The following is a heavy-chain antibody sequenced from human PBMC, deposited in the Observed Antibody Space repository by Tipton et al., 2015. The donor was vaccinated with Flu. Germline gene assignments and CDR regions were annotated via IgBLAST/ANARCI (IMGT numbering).Heavy chain of an antibody. Sequence: QVQLVQSGAEVKKPGSSVKVSCKASGGTFSSYAISWVRQAPGQGLEWMGGIIPIFGTANYAQKFQGRVTITADESTSTAYMELGSLRSEDTAVYYCARAGQPLLYQGGLHYWGQGTLVTVSS. CDR1: GGTFSSYA. CDR2: IIPIFGTA. V-gene: IGHV1-69*01. D-gene: IGHD2-2*02. J-gene: IGHJ4*02. CDR3: ARAGQPLLYQGGLHY.